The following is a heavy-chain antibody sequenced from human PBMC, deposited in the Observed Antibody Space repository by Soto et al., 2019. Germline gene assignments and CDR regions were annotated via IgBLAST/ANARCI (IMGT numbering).Heavy chain of an antibody. Sequence: SETLSLTCTVSGGSISSGGYYWSWIRQHPGKGLEWIGYIYYSGSTYYNPSLKSRVTISVDTSKNQFSLKLSSVTAADTAVYYCERVLRFYGMDVWGQGTKVTVSS. CDR1: GGSISSGGYY. CDR3: ERVLRFYGMDV. CDR2: IYYSGST. V-gene: IGHV4-31*03. D-gene: IGHD3-3*01. J-gene: IGHJ6*02.